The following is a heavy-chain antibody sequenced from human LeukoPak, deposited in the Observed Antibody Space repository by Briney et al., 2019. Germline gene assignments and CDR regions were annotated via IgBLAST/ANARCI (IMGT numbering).Heavy chain of an antibody. CDR1: GYTFRNYG. CDR3: ARDPSHTSGYQIYFDH. D-gene: IGHD3-22*01. J-gene: IGHJ4*02. V-gene: IGHV1-18*01. CDR2: ISAYNGDT. Sequence: ASVKVSCKASGYTFRNYGISWVRQAPGQGLEWMGWISAYNGDTHYAQKLQGRVTMTTDTSTTTAYMELRSLRSDDTAVYYCARDPSHTSGYQIYFDHWGQGTLVTVSS.